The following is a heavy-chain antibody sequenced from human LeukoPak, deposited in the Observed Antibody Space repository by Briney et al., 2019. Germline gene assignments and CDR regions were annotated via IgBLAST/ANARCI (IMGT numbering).Heavy chain of an antibody. CDR2: IKQDGSEK. V-gene: IGHV3-7*01. J-gene: IGHJ5*02. Sequence: TGGSLRLSCAASGFTFSSYWMSWVRQAPGKGLEWVANIKQDGSEKYYVDSVKGRFTISRDNAKNSLYLQMNSLRAEDTAVYYCARDISSSWYVDLNWFDPWGQGTLVTVSS. CDR1: GFTFSSYW. CDR3: ARDISSSWYVDLNWFDP. D-gene: IGHD6-13*01.